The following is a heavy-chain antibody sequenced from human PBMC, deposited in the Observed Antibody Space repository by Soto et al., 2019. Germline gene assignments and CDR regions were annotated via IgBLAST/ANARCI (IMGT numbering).Heavy chain of an antibody. CDR2: ISSSSSTI. D-gene: IGHD3-16*02. J-gene: IGHJ4*02. Sequence: EVQLVESGGGLVQPGGSLRLSCAASGFTFSSYSMNWVRQAPGKGLEWVSYISSSSSTIYYADSVKGRFTISRDNAKNSLYLQMTSLRDEDTAVYYCARGSYDYVWGSYRLYYFDYWGQGTLVTVSS. CDR3: ARGSYDYVWGSYRLYYFDY. CDR1: GFTFSSYS. V-gene: IGHV3-48*02.